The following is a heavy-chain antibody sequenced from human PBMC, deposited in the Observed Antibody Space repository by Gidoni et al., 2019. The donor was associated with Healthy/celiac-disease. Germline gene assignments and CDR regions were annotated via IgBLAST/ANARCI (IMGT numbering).Heavy chain of an antibody. CDR1: GGSVSRGRYY. CDR2: IYYSGST. J-gene: IGHJ5*02. D-gene: IGHD2-2*01. V-gene: IGHV4-61*01. CDR3: ARERIVVVPAANWFDP. Sequence: QVQLQESGPGLVKPSETLSLTCTVSGGSVSRGRYYGSWIRQPPGKGLEWIGYIYYSGSTNYNPSLKSRVTISVDTSKNQFSLKLSSVTAADTAVYYCARERIVVVPAANWFDPWGQGTLVTVSS.